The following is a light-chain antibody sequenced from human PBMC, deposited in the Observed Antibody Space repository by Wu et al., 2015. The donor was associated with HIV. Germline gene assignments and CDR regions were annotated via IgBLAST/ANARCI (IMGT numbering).Light chain of an antibody. CDR2: GAS. CDR3: QQYATSIT. V-gene: IGKV3-20*01. J-gene: IGKJ5*01. Sequence: EIVLTQSPGTLSLSPGERATLFCRASQSVSYSYLAWYQQRPGQAPRVLIYGASSRATGIPDRFSGSGSGTDITLTISRLEPEDFAVYYCQQYATSITFGQGTRLEIK. CDR1: QSVSYSY.